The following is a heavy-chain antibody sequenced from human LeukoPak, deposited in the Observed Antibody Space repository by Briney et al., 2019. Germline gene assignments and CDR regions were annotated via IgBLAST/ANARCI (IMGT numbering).Heavy chain of an antibody. CDR3: ARRRTAYYYDSSGYSLRYNWFDP. Sequence: ASVKVSCKASGYTFTSYGISWVRQAPGQGLEWMGWISAYNGNTNYAQKLQGRVTMTTDTSTSTAYMELRSLRSDDTAVYYCARRRTAYYYDSSGYSLRYNWFDPWGQGTLVTVSS. J-gene: IGHJ5*02. D-gene: IGHD3-22*01. V-gene: IGHV1-18*01. CDR1: GYTFTSYG. CDR2: ISAYNGNT.